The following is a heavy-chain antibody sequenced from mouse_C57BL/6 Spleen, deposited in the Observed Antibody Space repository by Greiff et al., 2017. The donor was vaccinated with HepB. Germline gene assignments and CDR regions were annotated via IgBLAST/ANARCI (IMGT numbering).Heavy chain of an antibody. Sequence: EVKLMESGGDLVKPGGSLKLSCAASGFTFSSYGMSWVRQTPDKRLEWVATISSGGSYTYYPDSVKGRFTISRDNAKNTLYLQMSSLKSEDTAMYYCARHPYYYGSSPPFDYWGQGTTLTVSS. D-gene: IGHD1-1*01. CDR3: ARHPYYYGSSPPFDY. CDR2: ISSGGSYT. J-gene: IGHJ2*01. V-gene: IGHV5-6*01. CDR1: GFTFSSYG.